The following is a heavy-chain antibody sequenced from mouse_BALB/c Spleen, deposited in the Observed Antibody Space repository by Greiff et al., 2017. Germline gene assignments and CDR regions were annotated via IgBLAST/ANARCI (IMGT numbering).Heavy chain of an antibody. CDR3: ARAYYYGSSYWYFDV. J-gene: IGHJ1*01. CDR1: GFTFTDYY. Sequence: EVQVVESGGGLVQPGGSLKLSCATSGFTFTDYYMSWVRQPPGKALEWLGFIRNKANGYTTEYSASVKGRFTISRDNSQSILYLQMNTLRAEDSATYYCARAYYYGSSYWYFDVWGAGTTVTGSS. V-gene: IGHV7-3*02. CDR2: IRNKANGYTT. D-gene: IGHD1-1*01.